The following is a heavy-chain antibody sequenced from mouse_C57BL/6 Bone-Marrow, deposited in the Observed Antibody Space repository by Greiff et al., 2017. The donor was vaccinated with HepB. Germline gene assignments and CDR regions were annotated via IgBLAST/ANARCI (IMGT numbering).Heavy chain of an antibody. J-gene: IGHJ3*01. CDR1: GYSFTDYN. D-gene: IGHD1-1*01. CDR2: INPNYGTT. Sequence: EVQLQQSGPELVKPCALVKISCKASGYSFTDYNMNWVKQSNGKSLEWIGVINPNYGTTSYNQKFKGKATLTVDQSSSTAYMQLNSLTSEDSAVYYCARSRYYGSSPWFAYWGQGTLVTVSA. CDR3: ARSRYYGSSPWFAY. V-gene: IGHV1-39*01.